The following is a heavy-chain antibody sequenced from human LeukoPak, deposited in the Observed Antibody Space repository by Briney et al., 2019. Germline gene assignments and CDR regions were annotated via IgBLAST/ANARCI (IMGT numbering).Heavy chain of an antibody. V-gene: IGHV1-8*01. Sequence: ASVKVSCKASGYTFTSYDINWVRQATGQGLEWMGWMNPNSGNTGYAQKFQGRVTMTRNTSISTAYMELSSLRSDDTAVYYCARVEAVAGTVYFDYWGQGTLVTVSS. CDR3: ARVEAVAGTVYFDY. D-gene: IGHD6-19*01. J-gene: IGHJ4*02. CDR2: MNPNSGNT. CDR1: GYTFTSYD.